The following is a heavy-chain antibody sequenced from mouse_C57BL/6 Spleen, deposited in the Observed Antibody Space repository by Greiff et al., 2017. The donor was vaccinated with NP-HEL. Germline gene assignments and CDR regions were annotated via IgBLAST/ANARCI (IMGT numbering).Heavy chain of an antibody. V-gene: IGHV1-15*01. CDR1: GYTFTDYE. D-gene: IGHD2-5*01. Sequence: VKLQQPGAELVKPGASVKMSCKASGYTFTDYEMHWVKQTPVHGLEWIGAIDPETGGTAYNQKFKGKAILTADKSSSTAYMELRSLTSEDSAVYYCTRGGFYSNYYAMDYWGQGTSVTVSS. CDR2: IDPETGGT. J-gene: IGHJ4*01. CDR3: TRGGFYSNYYAMDY.